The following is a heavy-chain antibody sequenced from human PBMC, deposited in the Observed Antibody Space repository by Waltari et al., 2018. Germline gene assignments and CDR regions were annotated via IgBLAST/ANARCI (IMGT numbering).Heavy chain of an antibody. J-gene: IGHJ4*02. CDR1: GFPLSNYW. Sequence: EVQLVESGGGLVQPGGSLRLPCVASGFPLSNYWRHWVRQAPGKGLEWVAHIKPDGSQTDYVDSVKGRFAISRDNARNSLYLQMNSLRADDTAIYYCARDPARRADYWGQGTLVTVSS. CDR2: IKPDGSQT. CDR3: ARDPARRADY. V-gene: IGHV3-7*01.